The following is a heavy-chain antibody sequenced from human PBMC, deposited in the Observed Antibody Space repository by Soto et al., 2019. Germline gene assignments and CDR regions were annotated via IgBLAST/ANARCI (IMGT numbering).Heavy chain of an antibody. Sequence: EVQLLESGGGLVQPGGSLRLSCAASGFTFSSYAMSWVRQAPGKGLEWVSSVSDSGGRTYYADSVKGRFTISRDNSKNTLSLQMNSLRADDTAVYYCAKRDAAVWGRGTSVTVSS. CDR1: GFTFSSYA. J-gene: IGHJ6*02. V-gene: IGHV3-23*01. CDR2: VSDSGGRT. CDR3: AKRDAAV. D-gene: IGHD6-13*01.